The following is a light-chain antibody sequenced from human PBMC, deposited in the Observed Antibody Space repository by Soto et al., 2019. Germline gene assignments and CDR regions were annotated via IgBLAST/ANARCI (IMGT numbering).Light chain of an antibody. Sequence: QSVLTQPRSVSGSPGQSVTISCTGTSSDVVSWYQQHPDKAPKLIIYYVSQRPSGVPDRFSGSKSGNTASLTISGLQAEDVAHYYCCSSAGGFTWVFGCGTKVTVL. V-gene: IGLV2-11*01. CDR2: YVS. CDR3: CSSAGGFTWV. CDR1: SSDV. J-gene: IGLJ3*02.